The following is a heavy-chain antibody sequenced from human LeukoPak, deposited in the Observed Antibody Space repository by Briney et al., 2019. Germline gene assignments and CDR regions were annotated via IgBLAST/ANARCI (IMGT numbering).Heavy chain of an antibody. J-gene: IGHJ5*02. CDR1: GGSISSSSYY. Sequence: SETLSLTCTVAGGSISSSSYYWGWIRQPPGKGLEWIGSIYYSGSTYYNPSLKSRVTISVDKSKNQFSLKLSSVTAADTAVYYCGRGFWSGYYNSHWFDPWGQGTLVTVSS. CDR2: IYYSGST. V-gene: IGHV4-39*07. D-gene: IGHD3-3*01. CDR3: GRGFWSGYYNSHWFDP.